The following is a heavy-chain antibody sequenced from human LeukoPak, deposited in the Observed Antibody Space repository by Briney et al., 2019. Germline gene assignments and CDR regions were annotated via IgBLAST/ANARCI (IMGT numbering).Heavy chain of an antibody. CDR1: GGSISSSSYY. V-gene: IGHV4-39*07. J-gene: IGHJ4*02. Sequence: MPSETLSLTCTVSGGSISSSSYYWGWIRQPPGKGLESIGSIYYSGSTYYNPSLKSRVTISVDTSKNQFSLKLSSVTAADTAVYYCARVALYCSGGSCYPGFHDYWGQGTLVTVSS. CDR2: IYYSGST. CDR3: ARVALYCSGGSCYPGFHDY. D-gene: IGHD2-15*01.